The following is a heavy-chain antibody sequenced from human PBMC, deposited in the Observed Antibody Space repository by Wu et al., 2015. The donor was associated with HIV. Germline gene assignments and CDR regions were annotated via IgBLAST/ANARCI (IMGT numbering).Heavy chain of an antibody. V-gene: IGHV1-8*02. Sequence: QVQLVQSGAEVKKPGASVKVSCKASGYTFTSYDINWVRQATGQGLEWMGWMNPNSGNTGYAQKFQGRVIMTRDTSSSTVYMELSTLRSEDTAIYYCATNPYGGYVGYDAFHVWGHGTKVTVSS. CDR1: GYTFTSYD. CDR3: ATNPYGGYVGYDAFHV. J-gene: IGHJ3*01. CDR2: MNPNSGNT. D-gene: IGHD5-12*01.